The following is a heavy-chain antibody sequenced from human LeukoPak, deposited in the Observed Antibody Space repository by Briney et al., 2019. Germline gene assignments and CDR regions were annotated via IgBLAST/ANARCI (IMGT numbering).Heavy chain of an antibody. CDR2: IYSGGST. V-gene: IGHV3-53*01. Sequence: PGGSLRLSCAASGFTVSSNYMSWVRQAPGKGLEWVSVIYSGGSTYYADSVKGRFTISRDNSKNTLYLQMNSLRAEDTAVYYCARDGTGSSGYYPNWFDPWGQGTLVTVSP. CDR1: GFTVSSNY. CDR3: ARDGTGSSGYYPNWFDP. J-gene: IGHJ5*02. D-gene: IGHD3-22*01.